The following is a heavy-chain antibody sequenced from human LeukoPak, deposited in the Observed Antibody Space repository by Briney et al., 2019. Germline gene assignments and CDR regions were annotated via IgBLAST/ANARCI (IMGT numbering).Heavy chain of an antibody. Sequence: GGSLRLSCTASGFTFSSYGMHWVRQAPGNGLEWVATIWYEERTKYYIDSVKGRFTLSRDNSINTVDLQMNSLRAEDTAVYYCVKEYHSRGFGAYFDYWGQGTLVTVSS. CDR1: GFTFSSYG. CDR2: IWYEERTK. D-gene: IGHD3-3*01. V-gene: IGHV3-30*02. CDR3: VKEYHSRGFGAYFDY. J-gene: IGHJ4*02.